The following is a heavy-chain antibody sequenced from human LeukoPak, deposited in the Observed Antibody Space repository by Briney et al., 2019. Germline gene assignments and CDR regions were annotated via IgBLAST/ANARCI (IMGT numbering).Heavy chain of an antibody. V-gene: IGHV1-24*01. Sequence: ASVKVSCKVSGYTLTELSMHWVRQAPGKGLEWMGGFDPEDGETIYAQKFQGRVTMTGDTSTSTLYMELSSLRSEDTAVYYCARQGSYSNAIGMGYWGQGTLVTVSS. CDR2: FDPEDGET. CDR1: GYTLTELS. J-gene: IGHJ4*02. D-gene: IGHD2/OR15-2a*01. CDR3: ARQGSYSNAIGMGY.